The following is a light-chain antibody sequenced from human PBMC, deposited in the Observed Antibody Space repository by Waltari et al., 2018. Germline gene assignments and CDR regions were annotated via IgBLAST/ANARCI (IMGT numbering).Light chain of an antibody. Sequence: DIQMTQSPSTLPASVGDRVTLTCRASSRIDSWLAWYRQKPGKAPRVNIYKSSTLENGVPSRFSGSGFGTEFTHTIDNLQPDDFATYCGEQYHSDLLSFGGGTRVEIK. V-gene: IGKV1-5*03. CDR2: KSS. CDR1: SRIDSW. J-gene: IGKJ4*01. CDR3: EQYHSDLLS.